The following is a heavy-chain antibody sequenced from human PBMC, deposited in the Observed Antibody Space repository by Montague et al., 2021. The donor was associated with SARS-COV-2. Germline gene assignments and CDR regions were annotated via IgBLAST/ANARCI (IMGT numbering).Heavy chain of an antibody. V-gene: IGHV4-38-2*02. CDR3: ARVPDPMRFHSDASEYYSYFDS. J-gene: IGHJ4*02. CDR1: GYSITNGYY. Sequence: SETLSLTCTVSGYSITNGYYWAWIRQPPGKGLEWIGMIHHSGDSYYNPSLKSRVTISVDTSKNQFSLRLSDVSAADTALYYCARVPDPMRFHSDASEYYSYFDSWGQGALVTVSS. CDR2: IHHSGDS. D-gene: IGHD2/OR15-2a*01.